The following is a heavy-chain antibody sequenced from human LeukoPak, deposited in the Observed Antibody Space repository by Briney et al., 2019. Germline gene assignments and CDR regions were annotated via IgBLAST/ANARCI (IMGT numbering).Heavy chain of an antibody. CDR1: GYTFTAYS. V-gene: IGHV1-2*02. J-gene: IGHJ3*02. Sequence: ASVKVSCKASGYTFTAYSMHWVRQAPGQGLEWMGWINPNSGGTNYAQKFQGRVTMTRDTSITTAYMELSRLRSDDTAVYYCAGDLDYYGSGSFLNIWGQGTMVTVSS. CDR3: AGDLDYYGSGSFLNI. CDR2: INPNSGGT. D-gene: IGHD3-10*01.